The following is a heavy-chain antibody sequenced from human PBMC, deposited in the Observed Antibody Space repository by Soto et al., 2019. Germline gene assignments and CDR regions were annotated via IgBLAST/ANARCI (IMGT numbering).Heavy chain of an antibody. V-gene: IGHV3-21*01. Sequence: GGSLRLSCAASGFTFSSYSMNWVRQAPGKGLEWVSSISSSSSYIYYADSVKGRFTISRDNAKNSLYLQMNSLRAEDTAVYYCARDPPGRYFDWLFNPDCFDYWGQGTLVTVSS. J-gene: IGHJ4*02. CDR1: GFTFSSYS. CDR2: ISSSSSYI. D-gene: IGHD3-9*01. CDR3: ARDPPGRYFDWLFNPDCFDY.